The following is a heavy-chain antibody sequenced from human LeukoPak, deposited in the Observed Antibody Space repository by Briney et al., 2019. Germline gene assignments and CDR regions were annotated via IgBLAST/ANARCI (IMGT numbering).Heavy chain of an antibody. J-gene: IGHJ6*02. CDR1: GGTFSSYT. V-gene: IGHV1-69*04. CDR2: IIPILGIA. D-gene: IGHD2-2*01. Sequence: SVKVSCKASGGTFSSYTISWVRQAPGQGLEWMGRIIPILGIANYARKFQGRVTITADKSTSTAYMELSSLRSEDTAVYYCARENLYCSSTSCPPGMDVWGQGTTVTVSS. CDR3: ARENLYCSSTSCPPGMDV.